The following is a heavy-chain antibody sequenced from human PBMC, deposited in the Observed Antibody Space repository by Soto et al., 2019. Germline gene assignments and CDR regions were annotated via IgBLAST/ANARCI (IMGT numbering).Heavy chain of an antibody. Sequence: EVPLVESGGGLVQPGRYLRLSCAASGFTFGDYAMQWVRQAPGKGLEWVSAISWNSGSIDYADSVKGRFTISRDNAKNSLYLQMNSLRAEDTALYYCAKSHTTSGWYVTTDYWGQGTRVTVSS. CDR3: AKSHTTSGWYVTTDY. D-gene: IGHD6-19*01. CDR1: GFTFGDYA. CDR2: ISWNSGSI. V-gene: IGHV3-9*01. J-gene: IGHJ4*02.